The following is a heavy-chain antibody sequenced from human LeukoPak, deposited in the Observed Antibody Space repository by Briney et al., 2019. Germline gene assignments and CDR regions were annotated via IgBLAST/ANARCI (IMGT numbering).Heavy chain of an antibody. CDR3: ATKSAILLWFGEGLDAFDI. CDR1: GFTFSSYA. CDR2: ISGSGGST. V-gene: IGHV3-23*01. Sequence: PGGSLRLSCAASGFTFSSYAMSWVRQAPGKGLEWVSAISGSGGSTYYADSVKGRFTISRDNSKNTLYLQMNSLRAEDTAVYYCATKSAILLWFGEGLDAFDIWGQGTMVAVSS. J-gene: IGHJ3*02. D-gene: IGHD3-10*01.